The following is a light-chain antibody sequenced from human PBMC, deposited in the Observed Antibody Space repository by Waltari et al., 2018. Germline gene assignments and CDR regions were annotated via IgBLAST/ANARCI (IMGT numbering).Light chain of an antibody. CDR1: QSVLYSSNNKKY. CDR3: QQYYSTPLT. J-gene: IGKJ3*01. CDR2: GAS. Sequence: DIVMTQSPDSLAVSLGERATINCKSSQSVLYSSNNKKYLAWYQQKPGQPPKLLIYGASTRESGVPDRFSGSGSGTDFTLAISSLQAEDVAVYYCQQYYSTPLTFGPGTKVDIK. V-gene: IGKV4-1*01.